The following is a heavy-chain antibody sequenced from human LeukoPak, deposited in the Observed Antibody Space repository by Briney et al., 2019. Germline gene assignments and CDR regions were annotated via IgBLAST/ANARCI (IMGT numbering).Heavy chain of an antibody. D-gene: IGHD2-2*01. CDR3: PVVPASYYYYMDV. CDR1: GFTFSSYG. Sequence: GGSLRLSCAASGFTFSSYGMHWVRQAPGKGLEWVAFIRYDGSNKYYADSVKGRFTISRDNSKNTLYLQMNSLRAEDTAVCYCPVVPASYYYYMDVWGKGTTVTVSS. V-gene: IGHV3-30*02. J-gene: IGHJ6*03. CDR2: IRYDGSNK.